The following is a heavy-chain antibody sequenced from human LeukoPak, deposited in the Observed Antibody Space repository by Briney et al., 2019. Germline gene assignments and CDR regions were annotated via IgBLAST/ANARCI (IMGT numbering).Heavy chain of an antibody. CDR2: ISGTGSST. CDR3: AKSPYGLGTYAIAGDY. CDR1: GLRFSSYA. V-gene: IGHV3-23*01. D-gene: IGHD3-10*01. J-gene: IGHJ4*02. Sequence: GGSLRLSFAASGLRFSSYARSWVRQARGKGLDWVSAISGTGSSTYSADSVKGRFTISRDNSKNTLYLQMNTLRAEDTAVYYCAKSPYGLGTYAIAGDYWGQGTLVTVSS.